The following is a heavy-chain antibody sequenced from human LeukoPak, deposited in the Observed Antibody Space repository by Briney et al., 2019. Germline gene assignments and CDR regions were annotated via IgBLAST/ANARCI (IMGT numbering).Heavy chain of an antibody. CDR1: GFTVSSNY. Sequence: PGGSLRLSCAASGFTVSSNYMSWVRQAPGKGLEWVSVIYSGGSTCYADSVKGRFTISRDNSKNTLYLQMNSLRAEDTAVYYCARDPSSGWYGIDYWGQGTLVTVSS. V-gene: IGHV3-66*01. CDR2: IYSGGST. J-gene: IGHJ4*02. D-gene: IGHD6-19*01. CDR3: ARDPSSGWYGIDY.